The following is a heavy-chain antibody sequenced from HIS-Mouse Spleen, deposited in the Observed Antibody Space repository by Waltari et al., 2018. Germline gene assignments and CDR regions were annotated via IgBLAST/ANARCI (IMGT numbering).Heavy chain of an antibody. CDR2: YYSGST. V-gene: IGHV4-59*01. Sequence: QVQLQESGPGLVKPSETLSLTCTVSGGSISRYSWSWIRQPPGKGLDWIGYYSGSTNYNPSLKSRVTISVDTSKNQFSLKLSSVTAADTAVYYCARASRDLLLPRYFDLWGRGTLVTVSS. CDR1: GGSISRYS. CDR3: ARASRDLLLPRYFDL. J-gene: IGHJ2*01.